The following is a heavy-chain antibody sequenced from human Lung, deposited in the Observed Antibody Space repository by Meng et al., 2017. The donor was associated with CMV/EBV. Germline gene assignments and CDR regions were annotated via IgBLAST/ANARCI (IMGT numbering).Heavy chain of an antibody. V-gene: IGHV4-59*01. CDR3: ARGHHGDSSDYFDF. CDR2: IYYNRGT. Sequence: SETLSLTCTVSVGSISHYCWNWIRQPPGKGLEWIGYIYYNRGTNYNPSLKGRVTISLETSKNQFSLKLSSVTAADTAVYYCARGHHGDSSDYFDFWGQGTPVTVSS. CDR1: VGSISHYC. J-gene: IGHJ4*02. D-gene: IGHD2-21*01.